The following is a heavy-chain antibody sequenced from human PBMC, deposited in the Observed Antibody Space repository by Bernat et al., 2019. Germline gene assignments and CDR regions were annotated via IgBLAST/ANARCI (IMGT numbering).Heavy chain of an antibody. CDR2: ISAYNGNT. V-gene: IGHV1-18*01. CDR3: ARDSGYGGDDYVPTSTS. D-gene: IGHD5-12*01. CDR1: GYTFTSYG. J-gene: IGHJ5*02. Sequence: VQLVQSGAEVKKPGASVKVSCKASGYTFTSYGISWVRQAPGQGLEWMGWISAYNGNTTYAQKLKGRSTMTTETSTSTAYRELRSRRSDDSAVYYWARDSGYGGDDYVPTSTSWGEGTLVTVSS.